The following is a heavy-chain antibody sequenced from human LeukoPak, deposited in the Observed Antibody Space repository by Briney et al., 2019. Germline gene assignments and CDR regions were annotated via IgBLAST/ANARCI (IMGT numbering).Heavy chain of an antibody. J-gene: IGHJ4*02. CDR1: GVSVRNYY. Sequence: PSETLSLTCTVSGVSVRNYYWSWIRQPPGKGLEWIGYTYYSGSAKYNPSLQGRVTISIDTSKNEFSLKLTSVTAADTAVYFCARAGNYVDWGRGSLVTVSS. CDR2: TYYSGSA. V-gene: IGHV4-59*02. D-gene: IGHD1-7*01. CDR3: ARAGNYVD.